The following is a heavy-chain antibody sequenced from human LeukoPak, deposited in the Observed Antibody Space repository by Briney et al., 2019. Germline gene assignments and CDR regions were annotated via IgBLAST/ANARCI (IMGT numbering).Heavy chain of an antibody. CDR2: IYHSGNS. CDR1: GGSLSSNNW. J-gene: IGHJ4*02. CDR3: ARDVGARLPGY. Sequence: KPSETLSLTCAVSGGSLSSNNWWSWVRQPPGKGLEWIGEIYHSGNSNYNPSLKSRVTISVDKSKNQFSLKLSSVTAADTAVYYCARDVGARLPGYWGQGTLVTVSS. D-gene: IGHD6-6*01. V-gene: IGHV4-4*02.